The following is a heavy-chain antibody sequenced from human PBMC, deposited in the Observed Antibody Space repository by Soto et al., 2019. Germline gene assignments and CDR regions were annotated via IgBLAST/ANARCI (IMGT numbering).Heavy chain of an antibody. Sequence: HPGGSLRLSCAASGFTVSTYAMSWVRQAPRKGLEWVSRISGGGGNTKYADSVKGRFTISRDNSKNTVYLQMNSLRVEDTALYYCTFSDSSGSLEYWGQGTQVTVSS. CDR1: GFTVSTYA. V-gene: IGHV3-23*01. D-gene: IGHD3-22*01. CDR3: TFSDSSGSLEY. J-gene: IGHJ4*02. CDR2: ISGGGGNT.